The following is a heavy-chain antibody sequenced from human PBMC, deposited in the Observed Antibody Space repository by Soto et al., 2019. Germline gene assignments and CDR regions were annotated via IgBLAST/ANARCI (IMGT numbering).Heavy chain of an antibody. CDR2: IYYSGST. V-gene: IGHV4-59*08. D-gene: IGHD3-10*01. CDR1: GGSISSYY. CDR3: ARQEGEFDY. Sequence: PSGTLSLTCTVSGGSISSYYWSWIRQPPGKGLEWIGYIYYSGSTNYNPSLKSRVTISIDTSKNQFSLKLSSVTAADTAVYYCARQEGEFDYWGQGTLVTVSS. J-gene: IGHJ4*02.